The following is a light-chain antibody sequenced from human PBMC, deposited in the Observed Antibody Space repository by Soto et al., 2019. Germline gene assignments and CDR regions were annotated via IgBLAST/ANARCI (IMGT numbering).Light chain of an antibody. J-gene: IGKJ5*01. Sequence: ESVLTQSPATLSLSPGERATLSCRASQSVSSYLAWYQQKPGQAPRLLIYDASNRATGIPARFSGSGSGTDSTLTISSLEPEDFAVYYCQQRSNGITFGQGTRLEIK. CDR1: QSVSSY. CDR2: DAS. V-gene: IGKV3-11*01. CDR3: QQRSNGIT.